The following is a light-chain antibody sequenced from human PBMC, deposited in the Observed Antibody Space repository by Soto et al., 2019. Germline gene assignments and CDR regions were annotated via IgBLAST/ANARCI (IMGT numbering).Light chain of an antibody. V-gene: IGKV3-15*01. J-gene: IGKJ2*01. CDR3: QHYNNWPPYT. Sequence: EIVMTQSPATLSVSPGERATLSCRASQRVSTNLAWYQQKPGQAPRLLIYGASTRATGIPARFSGSGSETEVTLTISSLQSEDFAVYYCQHYNNWPPYTFGQGTKLEIK. CDR1: QRVSTN. CDR2: GAS.